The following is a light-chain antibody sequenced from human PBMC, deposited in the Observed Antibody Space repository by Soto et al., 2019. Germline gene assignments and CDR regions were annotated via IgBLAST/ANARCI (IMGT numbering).Light chain of an antibody. V-gene: IGKV3-15*01. CDR1: QSISSN. J-gene: IGKJ4*01. CDR3: QQYENWPQLT. CDR2: RTS. Sequence: EIVMTQSPATLSVSPGERATLSCGASQSISSNLAWYQQKPGQAPRLLMFRTSSRATGFPARFSGSGSGTEFNLTISSLQSEDFGVYYCQQYENWPQLTFGGGTKVDIK.